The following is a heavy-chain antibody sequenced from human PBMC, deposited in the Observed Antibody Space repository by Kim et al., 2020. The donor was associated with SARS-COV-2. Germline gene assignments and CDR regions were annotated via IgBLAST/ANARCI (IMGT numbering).Heavy chain of an antibody. CDR3: AKDWIAVAWRWFDP. J-gene: IGHJ5*02. D-gene: IGHD6-19*01. Sequence: GGSLRLSCAASGFTFSSYGMHWVRQAPGKGLEWVAVISYDGSNKYYADSVKGRFTISRDNSKNTLYLQMNSLRAEDTAVYYCAKDWIAVAWRWFDPWGQGTLVTVSS. CDR1: GFTFSSYG. CDR2: ISYDGSNK. V-gene: IGHV3-30*18.